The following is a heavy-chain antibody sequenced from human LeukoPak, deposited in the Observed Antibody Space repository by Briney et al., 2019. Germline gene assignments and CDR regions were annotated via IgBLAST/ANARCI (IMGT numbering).Heavy chain of an antibody. V-gene: IGHV1-18*01. D-gene: IGHD5-18*01. J-gene: IGHJ4*02. CDR3: ARTNSYGYSGYFDY. Sequence: ASVKVSCKASGGTFSNYAISWVRQVPGQGLEWMGWISANNGNTNYEQKLQGRVTMTTDTSTSTAYMELRSLRSDDTAVYYCARTNSYGYSGYFDYWGQGTLVTVSS. CDR1: GGTFSNYA. CDR2: ISANNGNT.